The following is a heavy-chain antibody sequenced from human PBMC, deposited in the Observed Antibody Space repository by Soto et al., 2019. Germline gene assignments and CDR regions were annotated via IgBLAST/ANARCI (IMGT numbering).Heavy chain of an antibody. Sequence: EVQLVESGGGLVQPGRSLRLSCAASGFTFDDYAMHWVRQAPGKGLEWVSGISWNSGSIGYADSVKGRFTISRDNAKNSLYLQMNSLRAEDTALYYCAKDATTMVRGVISYYGMDVWGQGTTVTVSS. V-gene: IGHV3-9*01. CDR2: ISWNSGSI. J-gene: IGHJ6*02. CDR3: AKDATTMVRGVISYYGMDV. D-gene: IGHD3-10*01. CDR1: GFTFDDYA.